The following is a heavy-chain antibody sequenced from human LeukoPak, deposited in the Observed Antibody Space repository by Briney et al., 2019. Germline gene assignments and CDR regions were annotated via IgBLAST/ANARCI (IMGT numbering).Heavy chain of an antibody. CDR2: ISGSGGST. Sequence: PGGSLRLSCAASGFTFSSYAMSWVRQAPGKGLEWVSAISGSGGSTYYADSVKGRFTISRDNSKNTLYLQMNSLRAEDTAVYYCAKPRDRCSSTSCYINAFDIWGQGTMVTVSS. D-gene: IGHD2-2*02. CDR1: GFTFSSYA. CDR3: AKPRDRCSSTSCYINAFDI. J-gene: IGHJ3*02. V-gene: IGHV3-23*01.